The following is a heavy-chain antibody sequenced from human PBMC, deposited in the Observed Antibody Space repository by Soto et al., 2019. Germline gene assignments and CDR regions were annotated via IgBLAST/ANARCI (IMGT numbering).Heavy chain of an antibody. CDR2: IIPLSTTP. CDR3: AITPGGSHHALYFMDI. Sequence: QVQLVQSGPEVKKPGSSVRVSCKASGGSFPDFAVSWVRQAPGKGLEWMGGIIPLSTTPNYAQRFQARVTITADVSTNPAYMDLTSLTYDDTAVYYCAITPGGSHHALYFMDIWGQGTTVTVSS. V-gene: IGHV1-69*01. J-gene: IGHJ6*02. CDR1: GGSFPDFA. D-gene: IGHD1-26*01.